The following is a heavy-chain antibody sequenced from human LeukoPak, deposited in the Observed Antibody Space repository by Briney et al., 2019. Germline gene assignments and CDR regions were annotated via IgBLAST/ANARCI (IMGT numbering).Heavy chain of an antibody. CDR1: GFTVSSNY. CDR3: ARGLRRGDY. J-gene: IGHJ4*02. D-gene: IGHD4-17*01. Sequence: PGGSLRLSCAASGFTVSSNYMSWVRQAPGKGLEWVSVIYSGGATYYADSVKGRFIISRDNAKVSLYLEMNSLRAEDTAVYYCARGLRRGDYWGQGTLVTVSS. V-gene: IGHV3-53*01. CDR2: IYSGGAT.